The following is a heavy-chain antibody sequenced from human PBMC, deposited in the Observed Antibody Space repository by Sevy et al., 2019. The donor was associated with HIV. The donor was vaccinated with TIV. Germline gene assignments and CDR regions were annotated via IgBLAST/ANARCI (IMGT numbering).Heavy chain of an antibody. CDR1: GFTFNKAW. D-gene: IGHD1-26*01. Sequence: GGSLRLSCVASGFTFNKAWMSWVRQAPGKGLEWVGRIKSKTDGATRDLAAPVKGRIIISRDDSKNRLYLQISNLKIEETGVYFCAAGVGASDFDYWGQGTLVTVSS. CDR3: AAGVGASDFDY. J-gene: IGHJ4*02. V-gene: IGHV3-15*01. CDR2: IKSKTDGATR.